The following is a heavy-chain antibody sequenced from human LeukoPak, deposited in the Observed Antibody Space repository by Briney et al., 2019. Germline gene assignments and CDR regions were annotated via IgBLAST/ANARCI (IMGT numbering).Heavy chain of an antibody. J-gene: IGHJ4*02. V-gene: IGHV3-30-3*01. D-gene: IGHD3-10*01. CDR3: AKEGGFGEFFAYYFDY. Sequence: GRSLRLSCAASGFTFSTYAMHWVRQAPGKGLEWVAVISYDGSNKYYADSVKGRFTISRDNSKNTLYLQMNSLRAEDTAVYYCAKEGGFGEFFAYYFDYWGQGTLVTVSS. CDR1: GFTFSTYA. CDR2: ISYDGSNK.